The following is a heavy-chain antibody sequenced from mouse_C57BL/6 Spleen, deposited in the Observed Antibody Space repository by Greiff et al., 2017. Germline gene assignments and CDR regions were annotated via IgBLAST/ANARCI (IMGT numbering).Heavy chain of an antibody. J-gene: IGHJ2*01. V-gene: IGHV10-1*01. CDR1: GFSFNTYA. CDR3: VRHWDGYFDY. CDR2: IRSKSNNYAT. Sequence: EVQRVESGGGLVQPKGSLKLSCAASGFSFNTYAMNWVRQAPGKGLEWVARIRSKSNNYATYYADSVKDRFTISRDDSESMLYLQMNNLKTEDTAMYYCVRHWDGYFDYWGQGTTLTVSS. D-gene: IGHD4-1*01.